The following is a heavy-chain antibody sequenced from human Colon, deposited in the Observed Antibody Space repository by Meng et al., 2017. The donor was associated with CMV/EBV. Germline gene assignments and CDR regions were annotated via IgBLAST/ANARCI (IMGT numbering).Heavy chain of an antibody. D-gene: IGHD5/OR15-5a*01. Sequence: GGSLRLSCAASGSTFSSYAMHWVRQAPGKGLEWVAVISYDGSNKYYADSVKGRFTISRDNSKNTLYLQMNSLRAEDTAVYYCAREWSTRGMDVWGQGTTVTVSS. J-gene: IGHJ6*02. V-gene: IGHV3-30*04. CDR1: GSTFSSYA. CDR2: ISYDGSNK. CDR3: AREWSTRGMDV.